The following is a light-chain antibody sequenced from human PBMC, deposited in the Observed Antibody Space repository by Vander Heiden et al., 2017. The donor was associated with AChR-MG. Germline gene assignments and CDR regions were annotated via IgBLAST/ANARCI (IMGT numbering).Light chain of an antibody. Sequence: DLVMTQSPLSLPVTPGEPASISCRSSQSLLHSNGYNYLDWYLQKPGQSPQLLIYLGSNRASGVPDRFSGSGSGTDFTLKISRVEAEDVGGYYCMQALQTWTFGQGTKVEIK. J-gene: IGKJ1*01. CDR3: MQALQTWT. CDR2: LGS. V-gene: IGKV2-28*01. CDR1: QSLLHSNGYNY.